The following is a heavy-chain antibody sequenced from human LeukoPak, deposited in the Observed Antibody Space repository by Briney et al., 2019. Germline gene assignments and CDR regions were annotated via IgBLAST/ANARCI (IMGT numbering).Heavy chain of an antibody. J-gene: IGHJ4*02. V-gene: IGHV4-4*09. Sequence: SETLSRTCAVSGVSRSAYQWSWVRQSPEKGLEWIGCINTKGETSYNPSLKSRVTTSVDTSKSQFSLRLTSVTAADTAVYYCATSNDAKIAPFDHWGQGAPVTVSS. CDR2: INTKGET. CDR1: GVSRSAYQ. CDR3: ATSNDAKIAPFDH. D-gene: IGHD2-21*01.